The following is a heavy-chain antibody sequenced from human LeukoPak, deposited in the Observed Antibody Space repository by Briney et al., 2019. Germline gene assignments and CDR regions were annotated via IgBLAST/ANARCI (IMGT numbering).Heavy chain of an antibody. CDR1: GFTLSNYA. D-gene: IGHD5-12*01. CDR2: ISNSGENI. J-gene: IGHJ4*02. V-gene: IGHV3-23*01. CDR3: AKGRYRNGLFDY. Sequence: QPGGSLRLSCAASGFTLSNYATSWVRQAPGKGLEWVSAISNSGENIYYADSVKGRFTISRDISKNTLYLQLNSLRAEDTAVYYCAKGRYRNGLFDYWGQGTLVTVSS.